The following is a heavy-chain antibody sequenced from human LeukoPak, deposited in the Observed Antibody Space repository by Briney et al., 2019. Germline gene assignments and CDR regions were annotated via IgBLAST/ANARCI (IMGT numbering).Heavy chain of an antibody. CDR3: ARDTIAGAGSLGPQTN. J-gene: IGHJ4*02. D-gene: IGHD6-13*01. V-gene: IGHV4-59*12. CDR1: GGSISSYY. CDR2: IYYSGST. Sequence: SETLSLTCTVSGGSISSYYWSWIRQPPGKGLEWIGYIYYSGSTNYNPSLKSRVTMSVDTSKNQFSLKLSSVTAADTAVYYCARDTIAGAGSLGPQTNWGQGTLVTVSS.